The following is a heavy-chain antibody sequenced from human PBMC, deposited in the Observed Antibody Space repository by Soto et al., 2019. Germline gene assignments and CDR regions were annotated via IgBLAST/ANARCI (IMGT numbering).Heavy chain of an antibody. Sequence: EVQLLESGGGLVQPGGSLRLSCVVSGFTFSSYAMSWVRQAPGKGLEWVSLISGTGSTTYYADSVKGRFTISRDNSKNTLYLQMSRLRADDTAVYYCAAIRFWGQGTLVTVSS. J-gene: IGHJ4*02. CDR1: GFTFSSYA. CDR3: AAIRF. CDR2: ISGTGSTT. V-gene: IGHV3-23*01.